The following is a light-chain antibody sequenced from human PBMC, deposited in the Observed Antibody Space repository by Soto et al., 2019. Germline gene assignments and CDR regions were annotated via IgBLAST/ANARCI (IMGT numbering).Light chain of an antibody. CDR1: ENLNTN. V-gene: IGKV3-11*01. J-gene: IGKJ4*01. CDR2: GAS. CDR3: QQRSNWPLT. Sequence: EIVMTQSPGTLSVSPGERATLSCRASENLNTNLAWYQQRPGQAPRLLIYGASTRATGVPARFSGSGSGTDFTLTISSLEPEDFAVYYCQQRSNWPLTFGGGTKVDI.